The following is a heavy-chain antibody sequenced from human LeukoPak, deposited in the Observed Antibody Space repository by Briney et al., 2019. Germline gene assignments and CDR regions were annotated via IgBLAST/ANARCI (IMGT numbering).Heavy chain of an antibody. J-gene: IGHJ4*02. CDR3: ARGGGSYDY. CDR2: ISGDSNYI. V-gene: IGHV3-21*01. D-gene: IGHD1-26*01. CDR1: GFNFSSYG. Sequence: GGSLRLSCATSGFNFSSYGMHWVRQAPGKGLEWVSSISGDSNYIYYADSVRGRFTISRDNAKTALYLQMNSLRADDTAVYYCARGGGSYDYWGQGTLVTVSS.